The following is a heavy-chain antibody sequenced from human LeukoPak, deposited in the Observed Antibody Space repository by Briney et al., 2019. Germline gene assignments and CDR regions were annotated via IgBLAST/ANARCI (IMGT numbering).Heavy chain of an antibody. Sequence: PGGSLRLSCAACGSTFSSYGMRWVRQAPGKGVEGVAAISYEGSNTYYTDSVKGRFTISRENYKTTLYLQMNSLRAEDTAVYYCAKDTYYYDSSGYSTFAYWGQGTLVTVSS. CDR3: AKDTYYYDSSGYSTFAY. CDR2: ISYEGSNT. V-gene: IGHV3-30*18. J-gene: IGHJ4*02. CDR1: GSTFSSYG. D-gene: IGHD3-22*01.